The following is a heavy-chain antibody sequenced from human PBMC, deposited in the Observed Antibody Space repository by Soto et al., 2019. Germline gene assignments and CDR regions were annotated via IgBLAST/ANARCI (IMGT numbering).Heavy chain of an antibody. CDR3: ARGKMIVVVSLFDY. CDR2: ISYDGSNK. D-gene: IGHD3-22*01. V-gene: IGHV3-30-3*01. Sequence: QVQLVESGGGVVQPGRSLRLSCAASGFTFSSYAMHWVRQAPGKGLAWVAVISYDGSNKYYADSVKGRFTISRDNSKNTLYLQMNSLRAEDTAVYYCARGKMIVVVSLFDYWGQGTLVTVSS. CDR1: GFTFSSYA. J-gene: IGHJ4*02.